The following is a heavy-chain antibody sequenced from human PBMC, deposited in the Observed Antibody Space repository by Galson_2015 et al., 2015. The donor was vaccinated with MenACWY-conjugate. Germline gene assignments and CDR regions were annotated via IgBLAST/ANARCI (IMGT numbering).Heavy chain of an antibody. D-gene: IGHD6-13*01. CDR2: ISGSGGST. V-gene: IGHV3-23*01. J-gene: IGHJ6*02. Sequence: SLRLSCAASRFTFSTYAMSWVRQAPGKGLEWVSAISGSGGSTYYADSVKGRFTISRDKSKNTLHLQMKSLRAEDTAVYYCAKLVEQQLVYYYYGMDVWGQGTTVTVSS. CDR1: RFTFSTYA. CDR3: AKLVEQQLVYYYYGMDV.